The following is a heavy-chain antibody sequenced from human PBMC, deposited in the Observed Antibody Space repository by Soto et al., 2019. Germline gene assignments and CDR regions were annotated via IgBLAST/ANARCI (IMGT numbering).Heavy chain of an antibody. CDR3: ARELEYYDYFGLDV. D-gene: IGHD6-6*01. CDR1: GFPLSDYG. J-gene: IGHJ6*02. CDR2: LWSDGANS. V-gene: IGHV3-33*01. Sequence: QVQLVESGGGVVQPGKSLRLSCEVSGFPLSDYGMHWVRQAPGKGLEWVAVLWSDGANSFYAGSVMGRFTVSRDNAKNTLFLGVERLRGDETGVYYCARELEYYDYFGLDVLSQGSTVIVSS.